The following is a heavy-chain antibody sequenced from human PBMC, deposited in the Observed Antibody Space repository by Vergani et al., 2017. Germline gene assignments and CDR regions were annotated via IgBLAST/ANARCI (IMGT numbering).Heavy chain of an antibody. Sequence: EVQLVESGGDLVQPGGSLRLSCAAAGFTFSDYSINWVRQAPGKGLEWISYISPGASTVAYTDSVTGRFTVSRDKYNNSLTLDMTTLRVEDTAVYYCAKNPGISTTRHYYAMDVWGQGTTVTVSS. V-gene: IGHV3-48*01. CDR1: GFTFSDYS. D-gene: IGHD1-1*01. CDR2: ISPGASTV. CDR3: AKNPGISTTRHYYAMDV. J-gene: IGHJ6*02.